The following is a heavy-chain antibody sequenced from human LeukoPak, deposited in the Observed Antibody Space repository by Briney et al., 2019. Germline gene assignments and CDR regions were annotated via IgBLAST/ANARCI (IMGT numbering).Heavy chain of an antibody. CDR2: IYYSGST. J-gene: IGHJ5*02. V-gene: IGHV4-30-4*01. CDR3: ARDLGEQTNWFDP. CDR1: GGSISSGDYY. D-gene: IGHD3-10*01. Sequence: SQTLSLTCTVSGGSISSGDYYWSWLRQPPGTGLEWIGYIYYSGSTYYNPSLKSRVTISVDTSKNQFSLKLSSVTAADTAVYYCARDLGEQTNWFDPWGQGTLVTVSS.